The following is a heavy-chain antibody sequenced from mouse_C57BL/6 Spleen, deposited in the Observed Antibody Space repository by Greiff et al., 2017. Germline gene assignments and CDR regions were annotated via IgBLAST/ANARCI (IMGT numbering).Heavy chain of an antibody. V-gene: IGHV5-4*01. J-gene: IGHJ1*03. CDR1: GFTFSSYA. Sequence: EVQGVESGGGLVKPGGSLKLSCAASGFTFSSYAMSWVRQTPEKRLEWVATISDGGSYTYYPDNVKGRFTISRDNAKDNLYLQMSHLKSEDTAMYYSARDRTLYFDVWGTGTTVTVSS. CDR2: ISDGGSYT. CDR3: ARDRTLYFDV.